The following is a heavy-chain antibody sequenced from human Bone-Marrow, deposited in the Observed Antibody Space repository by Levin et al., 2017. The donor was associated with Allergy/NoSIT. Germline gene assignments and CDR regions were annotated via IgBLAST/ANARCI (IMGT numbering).Heavy chain of an antibody. D-gene: IGHD3-3*01. CDR1: GLTISNYA. CDR2: ITTSGDNA. CDR3: AKIVGLIWSGIQGAGYSDV. Sequence: LSLTCAASGLTISNYAMTWVRPAPGKGLEWVSSITTSGDNAYSADSVKGRFTISRDNSNNTVHLQMNSLRAEDTAVYYCAKIVGLIWSGIQGAGYSDVWGRGTLVTVSS. V-gene: IGHV3-23*01. J-gene: IGHJ2*01.